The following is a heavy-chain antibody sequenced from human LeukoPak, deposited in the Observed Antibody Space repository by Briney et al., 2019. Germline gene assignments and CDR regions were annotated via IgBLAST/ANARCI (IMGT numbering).Heavy chain of an antibody. J-gene: IGHJ4*02. D-gene: IGHD3-3*01. CDR3: ASHYDFWSGSDY. Sequence: GGSLRLSCAASGFTFSSYSMNWVRQAPGKGLEWDSSISSSSSYIYYADSVKGRFTISRDNAKNSLYLQMNSLRAEDTAVYYCASHYDFWSGSDYWGQGTLVTVSS. CDR2: ISSSSSYI. V-gene: IGHV3-21*01. CDR1: GFTFSSYS.